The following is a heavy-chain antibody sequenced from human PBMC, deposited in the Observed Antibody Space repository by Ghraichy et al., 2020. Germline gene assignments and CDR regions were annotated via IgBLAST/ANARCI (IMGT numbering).Heavy chain of an antibody. CDR2: IYYSGST. J-gene: IGHJ4*02. CDR1: GGSISSSSYY. CDR3: ARPETTDPNGFDY. V-gene: IGHV4-39*01. D-gene: IGHD4-17*01. Sequence: SETLSLTCTVSGGSISSSSYYWGWIRQPPGKGLEWIGSIYYSGSTYYNPSLKSRVTISVDTSKNQFSLKLSSVTAADTAVYYCARPETTDPNGFDYWGQGTLVTVSS.